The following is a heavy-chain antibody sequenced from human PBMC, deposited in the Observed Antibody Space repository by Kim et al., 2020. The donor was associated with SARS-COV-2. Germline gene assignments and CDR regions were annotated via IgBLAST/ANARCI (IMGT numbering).Heavy chain of an antibody. CDR2: INTNTGNP. CDR3: ARDLGPAYGSGSYYPKYGMDV. Sequence: ASVKVSCKASGYTFTSYAMNWVRQAPGQGLEWMGWINTNTGNPTYAQGFTGRFVFSLDTSVSTAYLQISSLKAEDTAVYYCARDLGPAYGSGSYYPKYGMDVWGQGTTVTVSS. V-gene: IGHV7-4-1*02. D-gene: IGHD3-10*01. J-gene: IGHJ6*02. CDR1: GYTFTSYA.